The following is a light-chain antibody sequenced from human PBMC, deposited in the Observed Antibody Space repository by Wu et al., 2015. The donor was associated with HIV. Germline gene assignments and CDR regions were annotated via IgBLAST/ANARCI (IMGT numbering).Light chain of an antibody. J-gene: IGKJ2*01. CDR3: QQYTTSPFN. V-gene: IGKV3-20*01. CDR2: GAS. CDR1: QSVNGNQ. Sequence: PGERAILSCRASQSVNGNQLAWYQQKPGQAPRLLFNGASKRATGIPDRFSGSASGTDFTLTISRLEPEDFAVYYCQQYTTSPFNFGQGTKLEIK.